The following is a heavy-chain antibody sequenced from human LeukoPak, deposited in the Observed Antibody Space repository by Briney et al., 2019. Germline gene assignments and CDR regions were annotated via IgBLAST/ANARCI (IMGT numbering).Heavy chain of an antibody. CDR2: IIPIFGTA. CDR1: GGTFSSYA. CDR3: AREPDYYDSSGRRKSDAFDI. Sequence: SVKVSCKASGGTFSSYAISWARQAPGQGLERMGGIIPIFGTANYAQKFQGRVTITTDESTSTAYMELSSLRSEDTAVYYCAREPDYYDSSGRRKSDAFDIWGQGTMVTVSS. D-gene: IGHD3-22*01. J-gene: IGHJ3*02. V-gene: IGHV1-69*05.